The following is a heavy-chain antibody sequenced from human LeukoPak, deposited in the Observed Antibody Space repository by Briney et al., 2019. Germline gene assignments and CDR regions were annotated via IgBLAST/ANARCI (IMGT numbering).Heavy chain of an antibody. V-gene: IGHV7-4-1*02. CDR1: GYTFTSYA. Sequence: ASVKVSCKASGYTFTSYAMNWVRQAPGQGLEWMGWINTNTGNPTYAQGFTGRFVFSLDTSASTAYLQISSLKAEGTAVYYCARVVLDFWSGYPTLYFDYWGQGTLVTVSS. CDR3: ARVVLDFWSGYPTLYFDY. D-gene: IGHD3-3*01. CDR2: INTNTGNP. J-gene: IGHJ4*02.